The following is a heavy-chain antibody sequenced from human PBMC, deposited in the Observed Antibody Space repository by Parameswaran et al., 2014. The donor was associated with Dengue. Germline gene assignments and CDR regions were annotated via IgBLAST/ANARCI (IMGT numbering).Heavy chain of an antibody. CDR3: AREADRDPRDCSSTSCYEDYFDY. J-gene: IGHJ4*02. D-gene: IGHD2-2*01. Sequence: RWIRQPPGKGLEWIGYIYYSGSTYYNPSLKSRVTISVDTSKNQFSLKLSSVTAADTAVYYCAREADRDPRDCSSTSCYEDYFDYWGQGTLVTVSS. V-gene: IGHV4-31*02. CDR2: IYYSGST.